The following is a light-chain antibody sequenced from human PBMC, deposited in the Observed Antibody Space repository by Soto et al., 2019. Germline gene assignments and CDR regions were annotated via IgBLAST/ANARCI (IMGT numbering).Light chain of an antibody. V-gene: IGKV1-39*01. CDR3: QQSYSTPDT. CDR2: AAS. Sequence: DIQMTQSPSSLSASVGDRVTITCRASQSISSYLNWYQQKPGKAPKLLIYAASSLQSGVPSRFSGSGSGTYFTLTISSLQPEDFATYYCQQSYSTPDTFGPGTKVDIK. J-gene: IGKJ3*01. CDR1: QSISSY.